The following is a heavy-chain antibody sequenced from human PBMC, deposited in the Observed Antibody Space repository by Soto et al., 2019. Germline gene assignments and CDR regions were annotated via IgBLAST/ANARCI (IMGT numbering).Heavy chain of an antibody. CDR3: ARAAPLDFNTYNWFDP. V-gene: IGHV4-34*01. J-gene: IGHJ5*02. CDR2: INHSGST. CDR1: GGSFSGYY. Sequence: PSETLSHTCAVYGGSFSGYYWSWIRQPPGKGLEWIGEINHSGSTNYNPSLKSRVTISVDTSKNQFSLKLSSVTAADTAVYYCARAAPLDFNTYNWFDPWGQGTLVT.